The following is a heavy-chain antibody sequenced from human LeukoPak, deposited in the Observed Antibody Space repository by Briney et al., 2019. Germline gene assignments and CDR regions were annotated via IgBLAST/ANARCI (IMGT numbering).Heavy chain of an antibody. V-gene: IGHV3-23*01. CDR2: ITGGGDT. J-gene: IGHJ4*02. CDR1: GFTFSTRA. CDR3: AKANWVSNADAVW. D-gene: IGHD2-2*01. Sequence: GGSLRLSCAASGFTFSTRAMSWVRQAPARGLEWVSSITGGGDTFYADSVKGRCTLSRDDSRNTVYHQLNNLSVDDTAVYYCAKANWVSNADAVWWGQGTLVTVSS.